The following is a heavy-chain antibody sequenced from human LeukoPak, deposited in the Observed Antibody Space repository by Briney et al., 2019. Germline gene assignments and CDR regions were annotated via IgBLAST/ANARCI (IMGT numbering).Heavy chain of an antibody. CDR3: ARVPIGYYLFDH. V-gene: IGHV3-72*01. D-gene: IGHD3-22*01. CDR1: GFTFSSYA. CDR2: ARNRVNNYII. J-gene: IGHJ4*02. Sequence: GGSLRLSCAASGFTFSSYAMHWARQAPGKGLEWVGRARNRVNNYIIEYAASVKGRFTISRDDSKNSLYLQMNGLKTEDTAVYYCARVPIGYYLFDHWGLGTLVTVSS.